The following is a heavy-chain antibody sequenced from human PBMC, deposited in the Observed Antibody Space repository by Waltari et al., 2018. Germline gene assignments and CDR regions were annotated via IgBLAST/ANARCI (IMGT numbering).Heavy chain of an antibody. V-gene: IGHV1-2*02. J-gene: IGHJ1*01. CDR1: GHTRTDYY. CDR2: INPKSGGT. CDR3: ARELTVTTTAEYFQH. Sequence: QVQLVQSGAEVKKPGAPVKVSCRGSGHTRTDYYMPGVRQAPGQGLEWMGWINPKSGGTKYAEKFQGRVTMTRDTSISTAYMDLSRLRSDDTAVYYCARELTVTTTAEYFQHWGQDTLITVSS. D-gene: IGHD4-17*01.